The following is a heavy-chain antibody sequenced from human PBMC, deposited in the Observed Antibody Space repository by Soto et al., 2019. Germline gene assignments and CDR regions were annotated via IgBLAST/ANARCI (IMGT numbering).Heavy chain of an antibody. CDR1: GFTFSSYA. Sequence: GGSLRLSCAASGFTFSSYAMSWVRQAPGKGLEWVSAISGSGGSTYYADSVKGRFTISRDNSKNTLYLQMNSLRAEDTAVYYCAKEHCSGGSCYSNFDYWGQGTLVTVSS. J-gene: IGHJ4*02. V-gene: IGHV3-23*01. CDR2: ISGSGGST. D-gene: IGHD2-15*01. CDR3: AKEHCSGGSCYSNFDY.